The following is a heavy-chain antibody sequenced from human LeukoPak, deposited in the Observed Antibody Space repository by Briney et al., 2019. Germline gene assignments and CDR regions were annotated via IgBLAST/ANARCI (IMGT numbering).Heavy chain of an antibody. Sequence: SQTLSLTCGISGDSVSSNSAAWNWVRQSPSRGLEWLGRTYYRSKWYFDFAVSVQSRIAISPDTSKNQFSLQLNSVTPEDTAVYYCAREATLFDYWGQGTLVTVSS. J-gene: IGHJ4*02. CDR2: TYYRSKWYF. V-gene: IGHV6-1*01. CDR3: AREATLFDY. CDR1: GDSVSSNSAA.